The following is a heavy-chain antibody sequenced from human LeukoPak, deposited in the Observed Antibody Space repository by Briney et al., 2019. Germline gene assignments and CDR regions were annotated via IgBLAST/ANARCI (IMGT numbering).Heavy chain of an antibody. Sequence: SQTLSLTCTVSGGSISSGDCYWSWIRQPPGKGLEWIGYIYYSGSTYYNPSLKSRVTISVDTSKNQFSLKLSSVTAADTAVYYCARAPIYYDSSGSSDGTRDYWGQGTLVTVSS. V-gene: IGHV4-30-4*01. D-gene: IGHD3-22*01. CDR2: IYYSGST. CDR3: ARAPIYYDSSGSSDGTRDY. CDR1: GGSISSGDCY. J-gene: IGHJ4*02.